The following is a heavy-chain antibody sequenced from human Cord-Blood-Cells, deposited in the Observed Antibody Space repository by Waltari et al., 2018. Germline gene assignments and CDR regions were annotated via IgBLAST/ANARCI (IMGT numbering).Heavy chain of an antibody. CDR2: IYSSGST. J-gene: IGHJ6*03. CDR3: ARGSASDMDV. CDR1: GGSISSSSYY. V-gene: IGHV4-39*01. Sequence: QLQLQESGPGLVKPSETLSLTCTVSGGSISSSSYYWGWIRQPPGQGLEWIGSIYSSGSTYYNPSLKSRVTISVDTSKNQFSLKLSSVTAADTAVYYCARGSASDMDVWGKGTTVTVSS.